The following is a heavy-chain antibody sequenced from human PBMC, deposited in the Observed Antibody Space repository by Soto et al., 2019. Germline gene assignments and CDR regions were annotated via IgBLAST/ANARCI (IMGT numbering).Heavy chain of an antibody. D-gene: IGHD3-3*01. Sequence: QVQLQESGPGLVKPSDTLSLTCAVSGYSISSSNWWGWIRQPPGKGLEWIGYFYYSGTTYYNPSLQSRVTMSVNTYKNQFSLKLTSVKAVDTAVYYCARMEIQGPIDDWGQGTLVTVSS. V-gene: IGHV4-28*01. CDR2: FYYSGTT. CDR1: GYSISSSNW. CDR3: ARMEIQGPIDD. J-gene: IGHJ4*02.